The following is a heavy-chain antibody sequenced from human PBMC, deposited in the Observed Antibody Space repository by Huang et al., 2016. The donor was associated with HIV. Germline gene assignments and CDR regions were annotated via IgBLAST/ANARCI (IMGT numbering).Heavy chain of an antibody. Sequence: QVQLVQSGAEVKKPGASVKVSCKVSGYTLTELSIHWVRPAPGKGLEWMGVFAPEHGETIYAQNFQGRVTMTEDTSTDTAYMELHSLRPEDTAGYYCAAGYDTYYDIWGQGTMVIASS. CDR1: GYTLTELS. V-gene: IGHV1-24*01. CDR2: FAPEHGET. CDR3: AAGYDTYYDI. D-gene: IGHD2-21*01. J-gene: IGHJ3*02.